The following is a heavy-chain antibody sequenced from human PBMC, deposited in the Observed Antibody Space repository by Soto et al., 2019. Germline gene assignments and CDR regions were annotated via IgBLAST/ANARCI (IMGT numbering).Heavy chain of an antibody. V-gene: IGHV4-4*02. CDR2: IFHDGTA. J-gene: IGHJ4*02. CDR3: ARLVYDTRLNYMYFDF. CDR1: GVSISSGNW. Sequence: SETLSLTCAVSGVSISSGNWWTFVRQTPQRGLEYIGEIFHDGTANYYPSFERRVAISVDTSKNQFSLKLTSVTAADTAIYFCARLVYDTRLNYMYFDFWGQGALVTVSS. D-gene: IGHD2-8*01.